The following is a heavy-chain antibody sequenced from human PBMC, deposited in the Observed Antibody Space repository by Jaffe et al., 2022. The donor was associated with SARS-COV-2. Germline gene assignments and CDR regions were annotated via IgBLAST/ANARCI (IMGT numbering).Heavy chain of an antibody. J-gene: IGHJ4*02. D-gene: IGHD2-15*01. CDR1: GFMFNGYW. CDR3: ARVGENSGGTCRFDY. CDR2: IKHDGSEK. Sequence: EVQLVESGGGLVQPGGSLRLSCAASGFMFNGYWMTWVRQAPGKGLEWVANIKHDGSEKYYVDSVKGRFTISRDNAKNSLSLQMNGLRAEDTAVYYCARVGENSGGTCRFDYWGQGTLVTVSS. V-gene: IGHV3-7*01.